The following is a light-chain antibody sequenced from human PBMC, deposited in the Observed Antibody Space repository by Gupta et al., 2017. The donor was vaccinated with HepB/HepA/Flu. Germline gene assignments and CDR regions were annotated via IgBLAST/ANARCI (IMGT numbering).Light chain of an antibody. V-gene: IGKV3-15*01. J-gene: IGKJ1*01. Sequence: EIVMTQSPATLSVSPGERAPLSCRASQSVSSNLAWYQQKPGQAPRLLIYGASTRATVIPARFSGSGSGTEFTLTISSLQSEDFAVYYCQQYNNWPQTFGKGPRWKSN. CDR1: QSVSSN. CDR3: QQYNNWPQT. CDR2: GAS.